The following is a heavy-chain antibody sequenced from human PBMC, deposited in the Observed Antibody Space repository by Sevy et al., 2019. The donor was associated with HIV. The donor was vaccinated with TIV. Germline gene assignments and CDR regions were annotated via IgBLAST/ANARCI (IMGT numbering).Heavy chain of an antibody. CDR1: GFTFSNAW. V-gene: IGHV3-15*07. CDR2: IKSKTDGGTT. J-gene: IGHJ6*02. D-gene: IGHD3-10*01. CDR3: TFNGSGSYYRYYYYYGMDV. Sequence: GESLRLSCAASGFTFSNAWMNWVRQAPGKGLEWVGRIKSKTDGGTTDYAAPVKGRFTISRDDSKNTLYLQMNSLKIEDTAVYYCTFNGSGSYYRYYYYYGMDVWGQGTTVTVSS.